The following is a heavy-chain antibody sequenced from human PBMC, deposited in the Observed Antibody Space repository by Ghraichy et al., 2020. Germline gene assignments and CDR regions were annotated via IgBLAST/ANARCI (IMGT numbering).Heavy chain of an antibody. Sequence: GGSLRLSCSASGFTFSCYAMHWVRQAPGKGLEYVSAISNNGGSTYYADSVKGRFTSSRDNSKNTLYLQMSSLRPEDTAAYYCVKIITTGTTDAFDIWGQGTMVTVSA. J-gene: IGHJ3*02. CDR1: GFTFSCYA. V-gene: IGHV3-64D*06. D-gene: IGHD1-1*01. CDR2: ISNNGGST. CDR3: VKIITTGTTDAFDI.